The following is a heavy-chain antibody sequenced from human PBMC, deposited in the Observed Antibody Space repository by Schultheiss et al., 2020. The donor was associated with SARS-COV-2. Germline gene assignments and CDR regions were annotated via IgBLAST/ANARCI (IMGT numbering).Heavy chain of an antibody. CDR1: GFTFSNAW. CDR2: ISSSGSTI. J-gene: IGHJ4*02. V-gene: IGHV3-11*04. D-gene: IGHD7-27*01. CDR3: AREKRGIADYFDY. Sequence: GGSLRLSCAASGFTFSNAWMSWVRQAPGKGLEWVSYISSSGSTIYYADSVKGRFTISRDNAKNSLYLQMNSLRAEDTAVYYCAREKRGIADYFDYWGQGTLVTVSS.